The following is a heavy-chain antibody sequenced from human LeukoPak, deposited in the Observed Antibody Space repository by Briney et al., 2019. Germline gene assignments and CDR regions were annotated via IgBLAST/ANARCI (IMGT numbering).Heavy chain of an antibody. J-gene: IGHJ3*02. D-gene: IGHD4-17*01. CDR2: IRSDGSTI. V-gene: IGHV3-11*01. CDR1: GFTFSVYY. Sequence: GGSLRLSCAASGFTFSVYYMSWIRQAPGKGLEWVSYIRSDGSTIYYADSVKGRFTISRDNAKNSLYLQMNSLRAEDTAVYYCARYKTTVTSDDAFDIWGQGTMVTVSS. CDR3: ARYKTTVTSDDAFDI.